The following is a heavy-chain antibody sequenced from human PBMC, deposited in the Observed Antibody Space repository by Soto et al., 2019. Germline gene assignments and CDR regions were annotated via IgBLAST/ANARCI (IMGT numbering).Heavy chain of an antibody. J-gene: IGHJ4*02. CDR2: VGLNSRII. V-gene: IGHV3-9*01. CDR1: GFTFDDYA. D-gene: IGHD2-21*02. Sequence: LRVSCAASGFTFDDYAMHWVRQVPGKGLEWVSGVGLNSRIIDYADSVQGRFTLSRDNAKNSLYLQMNSLRPEDTAIYYCVSSDIGLFDYWGQGAMVTVYS. CDR3: VSSDIGLFDY.